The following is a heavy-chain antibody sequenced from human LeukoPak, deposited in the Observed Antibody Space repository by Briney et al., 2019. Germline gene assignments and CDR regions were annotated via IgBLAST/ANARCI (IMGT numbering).Heavy chain of an antibody. Sequence: GGSLRLSCAASGFTFSSYWMSWVRQAPGKGLEWVANIKQDGSEKYYVDSVKGRFTISRDNAKNSLYLQMNSLRAEDTAVYYCARETGYYDILTGYFPVVGAGYYFDYWGQGTLVTVSS. CDR2: IKQDGSEK. CDR1: GFTFSSYW. D-gene: IGHD3-9*01. CDR3: ARETGYYDILTGYFPVVGAGYYFDY. J-gene: IGHJ4*02. V-gene: IGHV3-7*01.